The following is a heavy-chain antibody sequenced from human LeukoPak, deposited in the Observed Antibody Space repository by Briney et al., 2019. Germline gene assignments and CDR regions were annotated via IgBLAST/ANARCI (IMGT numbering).Heavy chain of an antibody. CDR1: GGTFSSYA. V-gene: IGHV1-69*01. CDR2: IIPIFGTA. Sequence: SVKVSCKASGGTFSSYAISWVRQAPGQGLEWMGGIIPIFGTANYAQKFQGRVTITADESTSTAYMELSSLRSEDTAVYYCARCSNYYGSGSSRRRGRVLAYWGQGTLVTVSS. D-gene: IGHD3-10*01. CDR3: ARCSNYYGSGSSRRRGRVLAY. J-gene: IGHJ4*02.